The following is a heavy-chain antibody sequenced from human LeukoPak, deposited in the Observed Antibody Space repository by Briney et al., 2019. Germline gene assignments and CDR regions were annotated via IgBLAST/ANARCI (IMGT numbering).Heavy chain of an antibody. J-gene: IGHJ3*02. D-gene: IGHD3-10*01. CDR1: GYTFTSYG. CDR3: ARSYGSGRREVFDI. CDR2: INPNSGGT. Sequence: ASVTVSCKASGYTFTSYGISWVRQAPGQGLEWMGWINPNSGGTNNAQKFQGRVTMTGDTSIRTAYMELRRLRSDDTAVYYCARSYGSGRREVFDIWGQGTRVTVSS. V-gene: IGHV1-2*02.